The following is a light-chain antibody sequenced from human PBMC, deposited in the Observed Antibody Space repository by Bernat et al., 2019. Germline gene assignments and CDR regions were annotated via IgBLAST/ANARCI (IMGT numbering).Light chain of an antibody. V-gene: IGKV1-5*03. CDR3: QHYNSYPVT. CDR2: KAS. CDR1: QSITNW. J-gene: IGKJ2*01. Sequence: DIQMTQSPSTLSASVGDRVTITCRASQSITNWLAWYQQKPGKAPKVLIYKASSLETGVPSRFSGSGSGTEFTLTISSLQPDDFGTYYCQHYNSYPVTFGQGTKLEI.